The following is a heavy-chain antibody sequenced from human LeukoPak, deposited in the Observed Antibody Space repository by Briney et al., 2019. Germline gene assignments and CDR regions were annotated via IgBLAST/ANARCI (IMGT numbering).Heavy chain of an antibody. CDR1: GGSISSHF. D-gene: IGHD3-16*01. V-gene: IGHV4-4*08. Sequence: ASETLSLTCTVSGGSISSHFWSWIRQAPGKRLEWLGYVSKSGSTNYNPSLQSRITIPLDTSKNQFSLILTSVTAADTAVYFCARDDYGVFDAFDVWGQGTVVTVSS. CDR3: ARDDYGVFDAFDV. CDR2: VSKSGST. J-gene: IGHJ3*01.